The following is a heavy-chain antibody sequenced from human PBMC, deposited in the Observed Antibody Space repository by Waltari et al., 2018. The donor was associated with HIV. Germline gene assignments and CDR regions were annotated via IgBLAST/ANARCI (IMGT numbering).Heavy chain of an antibody. D-gene: IGHD1-7*01. CDR1: GGASSSHS. J-gene: IGHJ4*02. CDR2: IYPSGST. CDR3: ARGAGELQGRAFDY. Sequence: QVQLQESGPGLVKPSETLSLTCSVSGGASSSHSWSWTRQPAGKGPEWIGRIYPSGSTNYSPSLKSRVTLSVDTSKNQFSLKLMSVIAADTAMYYCARGAGELQGRAFDYWGQGTLVTVSS. V-gene: IGHV4-4*07.